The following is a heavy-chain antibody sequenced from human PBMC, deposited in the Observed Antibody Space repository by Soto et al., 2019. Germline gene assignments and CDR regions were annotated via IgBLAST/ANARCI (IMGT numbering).Heavy chain of an antibody. Sequence: HGESLKISCQGSGYTFSDYWIAWVRQMPGRGLEWMGIIYPGDSDTRYSPSFQGQVTISADKSISTAHLQWSSLKASDTATYYCARLPYYYDSSGYPPDYWGQGTQVTVSS. D-gene: IGHD3-22*01. J-gene: IGHJ4*02. CDR3: ARLPYYYDSSGYPPDY. CDR2: IYPGDSDT. CDR1: GYTFSDYW. V-gene: IGHV5-51*01.